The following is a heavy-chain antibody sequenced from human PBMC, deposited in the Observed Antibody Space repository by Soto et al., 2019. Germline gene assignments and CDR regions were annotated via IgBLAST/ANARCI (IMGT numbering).Heavy chain of an antibody. D-gene: IGHD5-12*01. V-gene: IGHV3-23*01. J-gene: IGHJ4*02. CDR1: GFTFSSYA. CDR3: AKDTSWINSNFNY. Sequence: GSLRLSCAASGFTFSSYAMSWVRQAPGKGLEWVSAISGSGGSTYYADSVKGRFTISRDNSKNTLYLQMNSLSAEDTAVYYCAKDTSWINSNFNYWGQGTLVTVS. CDR2: ISGSGGST.